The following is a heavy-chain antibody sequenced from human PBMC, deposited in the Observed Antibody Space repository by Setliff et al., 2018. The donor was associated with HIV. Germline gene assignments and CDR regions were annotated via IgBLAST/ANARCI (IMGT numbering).Heavy chain of an antibody. CDR2: IYYSGST. V-gene: IGHV4-39*01. J-gene: IGHJ4*02. CDR1: GGSISSYY. CDR3: ARHFGWLPREIDY. D-gene: IGHD5-12*01. Sequence: SETLSLTCTVSGGSISSYYWGWIRQPPGKGLEWIGSIYYSGSTYYTPSLKSRVTISVDTSKNQFSLKLSSVTAADTAVYYCARHFGWLPREIDYWGQGTLVTVSS.